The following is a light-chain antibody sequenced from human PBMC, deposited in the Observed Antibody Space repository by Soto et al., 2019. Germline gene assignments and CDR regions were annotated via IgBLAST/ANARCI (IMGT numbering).Light chain of an antibody. J-gene: IGLJ3*02. Sequence: QSVLTQPPSASRTPGQRVTISCSGSSSNIGSNTVNWYQQLPGMAPTLLIYSNNQRPSGVPDRFSGSKSGTSASLAVNGLQSEDEADYYCAAWDDSLNGPLFGGGTKLTVL. V-gene: IGLV1-44*01. CDR1: SSNIGSNT. CDR2: SNN. CDR3: AAWDDSLNGPL.